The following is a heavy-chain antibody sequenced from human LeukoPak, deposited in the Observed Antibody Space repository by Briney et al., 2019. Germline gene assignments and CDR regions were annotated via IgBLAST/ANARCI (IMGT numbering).Heavy chain of an antibody. Sequence: GGSLRLSCAASGFTFTNYIMNWVRQAPGKGLEWVSYISSSSTTIYYADSVKGRFTISRDNAKNSLHLQMNSLRDEDTAVYYCARDPPDVWGQGTTVTVSS. CDR3: ARDPPDV. V-gene: IGHV3-48*02. J-gene: IGHJ6*02. CDR2: ISSSSTTI. CDR1: GFTFTNYI.